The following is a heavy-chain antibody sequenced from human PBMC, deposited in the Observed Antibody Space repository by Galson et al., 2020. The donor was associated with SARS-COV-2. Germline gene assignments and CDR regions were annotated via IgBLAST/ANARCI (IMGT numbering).Heavy chain of an antibody. D-gene: IGHD2-21*01. Sequence: GSLRLSCAASGFTFSDYYMTWIRQAPGQGLEWVSYISSSGSTIYYADSVKGRFTISRDNAKNSLYLQMNSLRAEDTAVYYCASPYCGGDCFDYWGQGTLVTVSS. V-gene: IGHV3-11*01. CDR2: ISSSGSTI. J-gene: IGHJ4*02. CDR3: ASPYCGGDCFDY. CDR1: GFTFSDYY.